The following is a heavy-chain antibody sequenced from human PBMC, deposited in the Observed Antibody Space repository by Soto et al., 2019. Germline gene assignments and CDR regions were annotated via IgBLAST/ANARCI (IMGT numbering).Heavy chain of an antibody. J-gene: IGHJ6*02. CDR2: IRTKANSYAT. V-gene: IGHV3-73*02. Sequence: EVQLVESGGGLVQPGGSLKLSCAASGFTFSGSAMHWVRQASGKGLEWVGRIRTKANSYATTYAASVQGRFTISRDDSKNTAYLQMNSLKTEDTAVYYCIRPPSWLLGYGMDVWGQGTTVTVSS. CDR1: GFTFSGSA. D-gene: IGHD5-12*01. CDR3: IRPPSWLLGYGMDV.